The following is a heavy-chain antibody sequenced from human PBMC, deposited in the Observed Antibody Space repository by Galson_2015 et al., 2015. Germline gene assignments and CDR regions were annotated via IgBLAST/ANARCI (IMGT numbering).Heavy chain of an antibody. CDR2: ISIDGSNK. CDR1: GFTFSIYG. D-gene: IGHD1-26*01. CDR3: VRDFSGSGKRLDF. J-gene: IGHJ4*02. Sequence: SLRLSCAASGFTFSIYGMHWVRQAPGKGLEWVTLISIDGSNKYYADSVKGRFTISRDNSKNTVDLQMSSLRADDTALYYCVRDFSGSGKRLDFWGQGTLVTVSS. V-gene: IGHV3-30*04.